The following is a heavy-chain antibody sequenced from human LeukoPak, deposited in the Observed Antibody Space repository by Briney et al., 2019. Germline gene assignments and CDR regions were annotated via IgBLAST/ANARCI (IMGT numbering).Heavy chain of an antibody. V-gene: IGHV3-13*05. J-gene: IGHJ3*02. CDR3: ARSSGSSPDDAFDI. Sequence: PGGSLRLSCAASGFTFSSYDMHWVRQATGKGLEWVSAIGTAGDPYYPGSVKGRFTISRESAKNSLYLQMNSLRAGDTAVYYCARSSGSSPDDAFDIWGQGTMVTVSS. D-gene: IGHD3-10*01. CDR1: GFTFSSYD. CDR2: IGTAGDP.